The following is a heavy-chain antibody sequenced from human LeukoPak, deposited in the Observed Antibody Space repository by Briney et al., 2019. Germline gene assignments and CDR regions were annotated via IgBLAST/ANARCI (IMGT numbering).Heavy chain of an antibody. CDR1: GGSISSGSYY. CDR2: IYTSGST. D-gene: IGHD2-2*01. Sequence: PSETLSLTCTVSGGSISSGSYYWSWIRQPAGKGLEWIGRIYTSGSTNYNPSLKSRVTISVDTSKNQFSLKLSSVTAADTAVYYCARELEVVPALKAWFDPWGQGTLVTVSS. J-gene: IGHJ5*02. V-gene: IGHV4-61*02. CDR3: ARELEVVPALKAWFDP.